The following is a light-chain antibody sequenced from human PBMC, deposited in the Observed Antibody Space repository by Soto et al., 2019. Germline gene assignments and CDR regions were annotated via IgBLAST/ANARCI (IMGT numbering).Light chain of an antibody. CDR1: QSVSSSY. V-gene: IGKV3-20*01. CDR3: RQYGRSLWT. Sequence: EIVLTQSPGTLSLSPGERATLSCRASQSVSSSYLAWYQQKPGQAPRLLIYGASSRATGIPDRFSGSGAGTDFTLTISRLVPEDFAVYYCRQYGRSLWTFGQGTKVEIK. J-gene: IGKJ1*01. CDR2: GAS.